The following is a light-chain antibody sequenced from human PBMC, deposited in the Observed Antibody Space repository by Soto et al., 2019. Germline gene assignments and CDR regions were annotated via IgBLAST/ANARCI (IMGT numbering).Light chain of an antibody. CDR3: QQSYSTPLT. Sequence: DIQMSQSPSSLSASVGDRVTITCRASQSISSSLNWYQQKPGKAPQLLIYAASSLQSGVPSRFSGSGSRTDFTLTISTLQPEDFATYYCQQSYSTPLTFGGGTKVEIK. CDR2: AAS. J-gene: IGKJ4*01. CDR1: QSISSS. V-gene: IGKV1-39*01.